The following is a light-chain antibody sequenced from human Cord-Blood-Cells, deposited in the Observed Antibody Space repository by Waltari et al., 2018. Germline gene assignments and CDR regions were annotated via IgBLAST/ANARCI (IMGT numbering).Light chain of an antibody. CDR3: QQYGSSPLT. CDR1: QSVSSSY. Sequence: IVLTQAPGTLSLSPGERATLPFRASQSVSSSYLAWYQQKPGQAPRLLIYGASSRATGIPDRFSGSGSGTDFTLTISRLEPEDFAVYYCQQYGSSPLTFGGGTKVEIK. J-gene: IGKJ4*01. V-gene: IGKV3-20*01. CDR2: GAS.